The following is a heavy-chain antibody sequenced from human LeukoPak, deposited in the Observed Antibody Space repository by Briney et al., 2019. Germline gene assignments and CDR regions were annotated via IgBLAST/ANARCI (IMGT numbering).Heavy chain of an antibody. D-gene: IGHD2-15*01. J-gene: IGHJ4*02. CDR3: ARDPDCSGGSCSDY. Sequence: SVKVSCKASGGTFSSYAISWVRQAPGQGLEWMGRIIPILGIANYAQKFQGRVTITADKSTSTAYMELSSLRSEDTAVYYCARDPDCSGGSCSDYWGQGTLVTVSS. CDR1: GGTFSSYA. V-gene: IGHV1-69*04. CDR2: IIPILGIA.